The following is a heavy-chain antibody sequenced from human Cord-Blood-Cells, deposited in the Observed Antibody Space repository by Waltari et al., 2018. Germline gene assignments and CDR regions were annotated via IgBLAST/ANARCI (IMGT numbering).Heavy chain of an antibody. CDR2: ISYDGSNK. V-gene: IGHV3-30-3*01. J-gene: IGHJ6*02. D-gene: IGHD6-13*01. Sequence: QVQLVESGGGVVQPGRSLRLSCAASGFTFSSYAMHWVRQAPGKGLEWVAVISYDGSNKYYADSVKGRFTISRDNSKNTLYLQMNSLRAEDTAVYYCARADSSSWYYYYYYYGMDVWGQGTTVTVSS. CDR3: ARADSSSWYYYYYYYGMDV. CDR1: GFTFSSYA.